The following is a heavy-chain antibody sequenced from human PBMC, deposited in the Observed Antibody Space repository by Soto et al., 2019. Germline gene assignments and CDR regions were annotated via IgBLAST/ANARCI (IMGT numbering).Heavy chain of an antibody. CDR3: ATQLTGDLDF. J-gene: IGHJ4*02. Sequence: QVQLVQSGAEVRKPGSSVTVSCVASGGTFSTSAMNWVRQAPGQGLEWVGGIIPVFGTPTYAQSLQGRVTITVDVSTTTAYMELTRLRPEDTAVYYCATQLTGDLDFWGQGTLVIVSS. D-gene: IGHD7-27*01. V-gene: IGHV1-69*13. CDR1: GGTFSTSA. CDR2: IIPVFGTP.